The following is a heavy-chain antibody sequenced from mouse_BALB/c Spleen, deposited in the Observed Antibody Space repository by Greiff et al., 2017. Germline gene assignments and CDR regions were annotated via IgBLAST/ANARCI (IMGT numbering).Heavy chain of an antibody. J-gene: IGHJ4*01. D-gene: IGHD4-1*01. CDR3: ARRTPGDYYAMDY. V-gene: IGHV5-17*02. CDR2: ISSGSSTI. Sequence: EVQLVESGGGLVQPGGSRKLSCAASGFTFSSFGMHWVRQAPEKGLEWVAYISSGSSTIYYADTVKGRFTISRDNPKNTLFLQMTSLRSEDTAMYYCARRTPGDYYAMDYWGQGTSVTVSS. CDR1: GFTFSSFG.